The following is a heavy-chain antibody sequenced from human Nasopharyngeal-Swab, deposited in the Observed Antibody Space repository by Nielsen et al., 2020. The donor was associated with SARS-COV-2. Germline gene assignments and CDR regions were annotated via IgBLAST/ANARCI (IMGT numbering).Heavy chain of an antibody. CDR2: INDYEDRL. CDR3: ADPPFSEY. J-gene: IGHJ4*02. Sequence: GESLKISCSAPGFPFSLYAMHLVRQAPGKELENVSTINDYEDRLYYADSVKGRFTISRDNSKSTLYLQMNSLRADDTALYYCADPPFSEYWGQGTLVTVSS. CDR1: GFPFSLYA. V-gene: IGHV3-64*04.